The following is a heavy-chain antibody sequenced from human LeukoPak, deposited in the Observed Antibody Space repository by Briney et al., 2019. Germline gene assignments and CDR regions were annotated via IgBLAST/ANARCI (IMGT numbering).Heavy chain of an antibody. V-gene: IGHV3-7*01. CDR2: INEDGSAK. Sequence: GGSLRLSCTASGFTFNDYWMTWVRQTPGKGLEWLANINEDGSAKNYVDSVKGRFTISRDNAVNSLYLQMNSLRAEDPAMYYCARDSRMNYYASWGRGTLVTVSS. J-gene: IGHJ5*02. CDR1: GFTFNDYW. D-gene: IGHD3-3*01. CDR3: ARDSRMNYYAS.